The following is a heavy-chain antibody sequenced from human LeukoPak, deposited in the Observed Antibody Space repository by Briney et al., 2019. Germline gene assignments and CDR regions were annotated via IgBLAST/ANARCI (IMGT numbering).Heavy chain of an antibody. CDR1: GFTFSTYG. V-gene: IGHV3-30*18. D-gene: IGHD2-2*01. CDR3: AKCGYCSSTSYPGDGMDV. J-gene: IGHJ6*02. Sequence: PGGSLRLSCAASGFTFSTYGMHWVRQAPGKGLEWVAIISYDGSNNYYSDSVKGRFTISRDNSKNTLYLQMSSLRAEDTAVYYCAKCGYCSSTSYPGDGMDVRGQGTTVTVSS. CDR2: ISYDGSNN.